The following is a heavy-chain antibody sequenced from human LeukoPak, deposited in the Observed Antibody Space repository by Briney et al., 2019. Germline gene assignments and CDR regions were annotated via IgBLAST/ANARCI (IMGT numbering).Heavy chain of an antibody. J-gene: IGHJ4*02. V-gene: IGHV3-21*01. CDR3: ARNGDSSGWFSASDY. Sequence: GGSLRLSCAASGFSFRNYAINWVRQAPGKGLEWVSSISSSGDYRYYAESLKCRFTISRDTAESSVYLQMNRLRDEDTAIYYCARNGDSSGWFSASDYWGQGTLVTVSS. D-gene: IGHD6-19*01. CDR1: GFSFRNYA. CDR2: ISSSGDYR.